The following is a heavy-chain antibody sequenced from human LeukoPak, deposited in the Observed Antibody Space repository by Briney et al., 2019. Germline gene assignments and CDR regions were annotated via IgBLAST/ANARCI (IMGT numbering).Heavy chain of an antibody. J-gene: IGHJ4*02. CDR3: AREVTGTSCSFDY. Sequence: SETLSLTCTVSGGSVRSYYCTWMPQPPGKELEWLGYIYYTGTTNYNPSLKSRLTISVDTSKDHFSLKLSSVTAADTAVYYCAREVTGTSCSFDYWGQGGLVTVSS. CDR1: GGSVRSYY. CDR2: IYYTGTT. V-gene: IGHV4-59*02. D-gene: IGHD6-19*01.